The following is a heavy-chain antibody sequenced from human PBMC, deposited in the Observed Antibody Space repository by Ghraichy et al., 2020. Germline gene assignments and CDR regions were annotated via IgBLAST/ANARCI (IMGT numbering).Heavy chain of an antibody. CDR3: ARDHKSMGGLI. CDR2: IKRDGSEK. V-gene: IGHV3-7*01. D-gene: IGHD2/OR15-2a*01. Sequence: GGSLRLSCAASGFTFSSYRMSWLRQAPGKGLEWVANIKRDGSEKYYVDSVKGRFTVSRDNAKNSLYLQMNSLRAEDTAVYYCARDHKSMGGLIWGQGTMVTVSS. J-gene: IGHJ3*02. CDR1: GFTFSSYR.